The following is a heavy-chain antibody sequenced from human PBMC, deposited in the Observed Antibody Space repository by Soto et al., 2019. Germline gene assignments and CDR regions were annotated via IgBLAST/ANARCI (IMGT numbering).Heavy chain of an antibody. J-gene: IGHJ4*02. V-gene: IGHV1-3*01. CDR1: GYTFTSYA. D-gene: IGHD3-22*01. Sequence: ASVKVSCKASGYTFTSYAMHWVRQAPGQRLEWVGWINAGNGNTKYSQKFQGRVTITRDTSASTAYMELSSLRSEDTAVYYCARDSAYYYDRSGYYEFDYWGQGTLVTVSS. CDR2: INAGNGNT. CDR3: ARDSAYYYDRSGYYEFDY.